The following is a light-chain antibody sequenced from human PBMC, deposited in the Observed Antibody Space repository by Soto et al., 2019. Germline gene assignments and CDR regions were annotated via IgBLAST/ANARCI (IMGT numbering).Light chain of an antibody. J-gene: IGKJ2*01. Sequence: EIVLTQSPGTLSLSPGERATLSCRASQSVSSSHLAWYQQKPGQAPRLLIYGASSRASGVPDRFSGSGSGTDFTLTISGLETDDFAVYYCQQYGMLYAFGQGTKLEIK. CDR1: QSVSSSH. CDR2: GAS. CDR3: QQYGMLYA. V-gene: IGKV3-20*01.